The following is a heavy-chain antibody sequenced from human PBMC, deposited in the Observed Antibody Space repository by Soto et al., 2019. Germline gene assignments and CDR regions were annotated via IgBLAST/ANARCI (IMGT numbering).Heavy chain of an antibody. CDR2: ISAYNGNT. V-gene: IGHV1-18*04. D-gene: IGHD2-2*01. CDR1: GYTFTSYG. J-gene: IGHJ5*02. CDR3: ARARGYCSSTGCSNWFDP. Sequence: ASVKVSCKASGYTFTSYGISWVRQAPGQGLEWMGWISAYNGNTNYAQKLQGRVTMTTDTSTSTAYMELRSLRSDDTAVYYCARARGYCSSTGCSNWFDPWGQGTLVTVSS.